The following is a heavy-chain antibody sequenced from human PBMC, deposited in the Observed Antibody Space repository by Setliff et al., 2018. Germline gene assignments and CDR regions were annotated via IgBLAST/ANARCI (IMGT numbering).Heavy chain of an antibody. CDR1: GFSLSTSGMC. Sequence: SGPTLVNPTQTLTLTCTFSGFSLSTSGMCVSWIRQPPGKALEWLARIDWDDDKYYSASLKTRLTVSRGIPKNQVVLTMTNMDPVDTATYYCAHSRYDFWSGYYVMDVWGKGTTVTVSS. D-gene: IGHD3-3*01. CDR3: AHSRYDFWSGYYVMDV. CDR2: IDWDDDK. J-gene: IGHJ6*03. V-gene: IGHV2-70*12.